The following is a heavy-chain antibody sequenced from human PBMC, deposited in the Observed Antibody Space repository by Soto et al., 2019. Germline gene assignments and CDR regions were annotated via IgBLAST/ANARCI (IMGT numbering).Heavy chain of an antibody. CDR3: VRERSGYSYADS. V-gene: IGHV3-23*01. D-gene: IGHD5-18*01. Sequence: PGGSLRLSCAASGFTFSSYAMSWVRQAPGTGLEWVSAISGSGANTYYADSVKGRFTISRDNSKNTLYLQMNGLRAEDSAMYYCVRERSGYSYADSWGQGNLVTV. CDR1: GFTFSSYA. CDR2: ISGSGANT. J-gene: IGHJ4*02.